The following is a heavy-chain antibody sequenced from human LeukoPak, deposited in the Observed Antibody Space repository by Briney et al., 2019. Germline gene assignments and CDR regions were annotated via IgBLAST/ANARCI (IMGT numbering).Heavy chain of an antibody. CDR1: GCTLNELP. D-gene: IGHD3-10*02. V-gene: IGHV1-24*01. CDR2: FDHEDDEI. Sequence: ASVKVSCKVSGCTLNELPIHWVRQAPGKGLEWMGGFDHEDDEIVYAQKFQGRVTMTEDTSRDTAYMQLTSLRPEDAAVYYCATVSVRGVTIDYWGQGTLVTVSS. CDR3: ATVSVRGVTIDY. J-gene: IGHJ4*02.